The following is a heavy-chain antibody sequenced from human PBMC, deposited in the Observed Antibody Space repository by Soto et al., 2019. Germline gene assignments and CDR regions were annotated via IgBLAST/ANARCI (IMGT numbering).Heavy chain of an antibody. CDR3: AREPARYDSSGYHWFDP. V-gene: IGHV1-69*13. D-gene: IGHD3-22*01. CDR1: GVTFSSYA. J-gene: IGHJ5*02. CDR2: IIPIFGTA. Sequence: GASVKVSCKAYGVTFSSYAISWVRQAPGPGLEWMGGIIPIFGTANYAQKFQGRVTITADESTSTAYMELSSLRSEDTAVYYCAREPARYDSSGYHWFDPWGQGTLVTVSS.